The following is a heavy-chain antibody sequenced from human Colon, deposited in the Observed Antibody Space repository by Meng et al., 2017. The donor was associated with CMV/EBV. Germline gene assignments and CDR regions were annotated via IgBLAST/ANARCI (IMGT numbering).Heavy chain of an antibody. CDR2: TNPYSGAT. CDR1: GYTFIDHY. CDR3: AKLNDPMSSSSDSDY. D-gene: IGHD6-6*01. J-gene: IGHJ4*02. V-gene: IGHV1-2*02. Sequence: SVKVSCKASGYTFIDHYMHWLRQAPGQGLEWMGWTNPYSGATDSAQKFRGRVTMARDTSISTAFMELSSLTSDDTAVYYCAKLNDPMSSSSDSDYWGQGTLVTVSS.